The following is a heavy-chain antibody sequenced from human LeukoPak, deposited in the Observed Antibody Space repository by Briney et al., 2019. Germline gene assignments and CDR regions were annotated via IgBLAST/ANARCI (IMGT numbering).Heavy chain of an antibody. CDR2: INHSGST. V-gene: IGHV4-34*01. CDR3: ARDLRYYDILTGNNYYYYYYGMDV. D-gene: IGHD3-9*01. Sequence: SETLSLTCAVYGGSFSGYYWSWIRQPPGKGLEWIGEINHSGSTNYNPSLKSRVTMSVDTSKNQFSLKLSSVTAADTAVYYCARDLRYYDILTGNNYYYYYYGMDVWGQGTTVTVSS. J-gene: IGHJ6*02. CDR1: GGSFSGYY.